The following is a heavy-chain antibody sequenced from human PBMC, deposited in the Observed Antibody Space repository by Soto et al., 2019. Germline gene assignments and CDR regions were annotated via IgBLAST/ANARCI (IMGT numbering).Heavy chain of an antibody. CDR1: GGSFSGYY. V-gene: IGHV4-34*01. CDR2: INHSAST. CDR3: ARGMQQLAHGMDV. J-gene: IGHJ6*02. D-gene: IGHD6-13*01. Sequence: QVQLQQWGAGLLEPSETLSLTCAVYGGSFSGYYWSWIRQPPGKGLEWIGEINHSASTNYNPSLKSRVTISVDTSKNQFSLRLSSVTAADTAVYYCARGMQQLAHGMDVWGQGTTVTVSS.